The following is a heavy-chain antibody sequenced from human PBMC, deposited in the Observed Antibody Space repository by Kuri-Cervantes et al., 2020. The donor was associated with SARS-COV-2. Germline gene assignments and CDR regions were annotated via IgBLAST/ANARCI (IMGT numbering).Heavy chain of an antibody. CDR3: ARDRVVPGEYYDYGMDV. Sequence: SVKVSCKASGGTFSSYAISWVRQAPGQGLEWMGGIIPIFGEANYAQKFQGRVTITADESTSTAYMELSSLKSEDTAVYYCARDRVVPGEYYDYGMDVWGQGTTVTVSS. V-gene: IGHV1-69*13. CDR2: IIPIFGEA. J-gene: IGHJ6*02. D-gene: IGHD2-15*01. CDR1: GGTFSSYA.